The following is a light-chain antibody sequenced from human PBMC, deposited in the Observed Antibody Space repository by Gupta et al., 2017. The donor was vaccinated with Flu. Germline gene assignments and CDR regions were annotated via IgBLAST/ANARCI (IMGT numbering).Light chain of an antibody. J-gene: IGKJ4*01. CDR1: QSVSSN. CDR3: QQYNNWPPLT. CDR2: GAA. Sequence: EIVITQSPATLSVSPGERDTLSCRASQSVSSNLAWYQQKPGQAPRHLIYGAATRATGIPARFSGSGSGTEFTLTISSLQSEDVAVYYCQQYNNWPPLTFGGGTKVEIK. V-gene: IGKV3-15*01.